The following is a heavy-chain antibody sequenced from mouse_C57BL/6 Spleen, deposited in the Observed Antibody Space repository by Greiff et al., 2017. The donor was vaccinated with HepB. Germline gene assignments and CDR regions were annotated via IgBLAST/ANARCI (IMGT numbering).Heavy chain of an antibody. D-gene: IGHD2-5*01. CDR1: GYASSSSW. CDR3: ARSDSKYGFYFDY. V-gene: IGHV1-82*01. J-gene: IGHJ2*01. CDR2: IYPGDGDT. Sequence: VQLQQSGPELVKPGASVKISCKASGYASSSSWMNWVKQRPGKGLEWIGRIYPGDGDTNYNGKFKGKATLTADKSSSTAYMQLSSLTSEDSAVYLCARSDSKYGFYFDYWGQGTTLAVSS.